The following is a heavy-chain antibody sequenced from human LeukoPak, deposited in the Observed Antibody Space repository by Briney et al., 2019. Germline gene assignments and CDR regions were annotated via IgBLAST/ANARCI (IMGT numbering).Heavy chain of an antibody. D-gene: IGHD2-15*01. V-gene: IGHV4-59*08. CDR2: IYYNGNT. CDR1: GGSISHYY. J-gene: IGHJ3*02. Sequence: SETLSLTCTVSGGSISHYYWSWIRQPPGKGLEWIGYIYYNGNTYYNPSLRSRVTMSVDASKNQFSLKLNSVTAADTAVYYCAGAATHDAFDIWGQGTMVTVSS. CDR3: AGAATHDAFDI.